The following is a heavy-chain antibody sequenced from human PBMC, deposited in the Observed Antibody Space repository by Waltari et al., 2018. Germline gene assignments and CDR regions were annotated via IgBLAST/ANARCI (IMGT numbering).Heavy chain of an antibody. Sequence: QLQLQESGPGLVKPSETLSLTCTVSGGPISSSSYYWGWIRQPPGTGLEWIGSIYYSGSTYYNPSLKSRVTISVDTSKSQFSLKLSSVTAADTAVYYCARERAVAGYAEYFQHWGQGTLVTVSS. CDR2: IYYSGST. V-gene: IGHV4-39*07. D-gene: IGHD6-19*01. J-gene: IGHJ1*01. CDR3: ARERAVAGYAEYFQH. CDR1: GGPISSSSYY.